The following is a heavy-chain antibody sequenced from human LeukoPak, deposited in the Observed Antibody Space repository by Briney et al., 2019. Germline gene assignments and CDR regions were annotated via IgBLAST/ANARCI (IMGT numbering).Heavy chain of an antibody. CDR1: GYTFTSYA. CDR3: ARDFTYYYYGMDV. V-gene: IGHV7-4-1*02. D-gene: IGHD2-21*01. CDR2: INTHTGNP. Sequence: GASVKVSCKASGYTFTSYATNWVRQAPGQGLEWMGWINTHTGNPTYAQDFIGRFVFSLDTSVSTAYLQISSLKAEDTAVYYCARDFTYYYYGMDVWGQGTTVTVSS. J-gene: IGHJ6*02.